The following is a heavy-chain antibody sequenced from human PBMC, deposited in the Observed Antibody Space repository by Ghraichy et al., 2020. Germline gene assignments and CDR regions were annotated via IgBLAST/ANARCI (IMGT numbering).Heavy chain of an antibody. CDR3: ATGDYYIWYFHL. Sequence: SLRLSCVASGFSSSNYWINWVRQTPGKGLEWVANIDQDGSENWFLDSVRGRFTISRDNAKNSVYLQMNSLRAEDTAVYFCATGDYYIWYFHLWGRGTLVTFSS. J-gene: IGHJ2*01. V-gene: IGHV3-7*03. CDR2: IDQDGSEN. D-gene: IGHD3-9*01. CDR1: GFSSSNYW.